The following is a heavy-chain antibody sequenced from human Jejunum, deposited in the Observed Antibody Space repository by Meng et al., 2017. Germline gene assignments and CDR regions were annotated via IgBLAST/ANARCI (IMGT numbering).Heavy chain of an antibody. D-gene: IGHD2-2*01. CDR3: AKSRDCSSAICKDNWFDS. J-gene: IGHJ5*01. V-gene: IGHV3-9*01. Sequence: GGSLRLSCSASGFNFDDYAMHWVRQVPGKGLEWVAGVSWNSGSDDYADSVRGRFIVSRDNARDSLFLQMNSLRVEDSALYFCAKSRDCSSAICKDNWFDSWGQGTLVTVSS. CDR1: GFNFDDYA. CDR2: VSWNSGSD.